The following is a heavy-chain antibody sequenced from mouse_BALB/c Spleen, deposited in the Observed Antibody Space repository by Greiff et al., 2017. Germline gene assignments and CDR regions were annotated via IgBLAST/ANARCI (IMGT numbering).Heavy chain of an antibody. V-gene: IGHV1S41*01. CDR1: GYTFTSYW. Sequence: DLVKPGASVKLSCKASGYTFTSYWINWIKQRPGKGLEWIGRIAPGSGSTYYNEMFKGKATLTVDTSSSTAYIQLSSLSSEDSAVYFCARFGSNYYAMDYWGQGTSVTVSS. CDR2: IAPGSGST. CDR3: ARFGSNYYAMDY. D-gene: IGHD2-2*01. J-gene: IGHJ4*01.